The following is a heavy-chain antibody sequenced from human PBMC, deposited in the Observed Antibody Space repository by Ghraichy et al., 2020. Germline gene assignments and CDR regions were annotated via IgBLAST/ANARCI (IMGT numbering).Heavy chain of an antibody. CDR1: GFTFSSYG. Sequence: GGSLRLSCAASGFTFSSYGMHWVRQAPGKGLEWVAVISYDGSNKYYADSVKGRFTISRDNSKNTLYLQMNSLRAEDTAVYYCAKGDSAVAGWGQGTLVTVSS. V-gene: IGHV3-30*18. D-gene: IGHD6-19*01. CDR3: AKGDSAVAG. J-gene: IGHJ4*02. CDR2: ISYDGSNK.